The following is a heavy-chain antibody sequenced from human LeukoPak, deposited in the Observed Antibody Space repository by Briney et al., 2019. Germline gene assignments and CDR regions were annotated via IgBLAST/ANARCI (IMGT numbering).Heavy chain of an antibody. V-gene: IGHV4-34*01. D-gene: IGHD3-10*01. CDR1: GGSFSGYY. J-gene: IGHJ4*02. Sequence: SETLSLTCAVYGGSFSGYYWSWIRQPPGKGLEWIGEINHSGSTNYNPSLKSRVTISVDTSRNQCSLKLSSVTAADTAVYYCARGLLWFGRYYFDYWGQGTLVTVSS. CDR2: INHSGST. CDR3: ARGLLWFGRYYFDY.